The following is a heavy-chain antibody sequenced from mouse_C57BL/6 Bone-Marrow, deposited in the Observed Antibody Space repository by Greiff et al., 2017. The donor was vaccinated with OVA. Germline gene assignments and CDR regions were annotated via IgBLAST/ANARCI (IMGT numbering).Heavy chain of an antibody. J-gene: IGHJ3*01. CDR2: INPSSGYT. V-gene: IGHV1-7*01. CDR3: ALVQFAY. CDR1: GYTFTSYW. Sequence: VQLQQSGAELAKPGASVKLSCKASGYTFTSYWMHWVKQRPGQGLEWIGYINPSSGYTKYNHTFKDRATLTADKSSSTAYMQLSRLTYEDSAVYYCALVQFAYWGQGTLVTVSA.